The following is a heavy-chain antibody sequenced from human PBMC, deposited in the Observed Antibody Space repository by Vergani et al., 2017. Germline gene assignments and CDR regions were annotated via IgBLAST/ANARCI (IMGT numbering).Heavy chain of an antibody. Sequence: EVQLVQSGAEVKKPGESLRISCKGSGYSFTSYWISWVRQMPGKGLEWMGRIDPSDSYTNYSPSFQGHVTISADKSISTAYLQWSSLKASDTAMYYCARHWGGGGHKTGAFDIWGQGTMVTVSS. D-gene: IGHD3-16*01. V-gene: IGHV5-10-1*03. CDR1: GYSFTSYW. CDR2: IDPSDSYT. CDR3: ARHWGGGGHKTGAFDI. J-gene: IGHJ3*02.